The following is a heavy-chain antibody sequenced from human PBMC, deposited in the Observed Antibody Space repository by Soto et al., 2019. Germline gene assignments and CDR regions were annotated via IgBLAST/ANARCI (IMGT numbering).Heavy chain of an antibody. J-gene: IGHJ6*02. D-gene: IGHD6-25*01. V-gene: IGHV3-23*01. Sequence: GSLKLSCAASGFPFSSYAISLVRQAPGRGLEWVAASTGAGGGTYNLEAVKGRFTVSRDNSKKTVYLQLDGLRAEDTAVYYCAKGHSDYQGDYNYYGMDVWGQGITVTVS. CDR3: AKGHSDYQGDYNYYGMDV. CDR2: STGAGGGT. CDR1: GFPFSSYA.